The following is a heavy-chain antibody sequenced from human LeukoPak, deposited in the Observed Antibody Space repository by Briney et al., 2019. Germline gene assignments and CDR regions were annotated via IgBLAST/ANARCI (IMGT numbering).Heavy chain of an antibody. CDR3: ARDVTMRGPYAFDI. CDR1: GFTFSSYS. J-gene: IGHJ3*02. CDR2: ISSSSSTI. Sequence: QTGGSLRLSCAASGFTFSSYSRNWVRQAPGKGLEWVSYISSSSSTIYYADSVKGRFTISRDNAKNSLYLQMNSRRAEDTAVYYCARDVTMRGPYAFDIWGQGTMVTVSS. D-gene: IGHD3-22*01. V-gene: IGHV3-48*04.